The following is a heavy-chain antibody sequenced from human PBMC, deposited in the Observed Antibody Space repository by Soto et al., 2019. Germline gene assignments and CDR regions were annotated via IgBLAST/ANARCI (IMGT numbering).Heavy chain of an antibody. J-gene: IGHJ5*01. Sequence: EVHLLESGGALVQPGGSLTLSCAASGFSFSDYAMSWVRQAPGKGLEWVSSISRTGDSAYYADSVKGRFAISRDRSKSRLSLQMNSRRGEDTAVYYCAKGPGGSGYYHNWFDSWGQGTLITVSS. CDR3: AKGPGGSGYYHNWFDS. D-gene: IGHD3-22*01. CDR1: GFSFSDYA. V-gene: IGHV3-23*01. CDR2: ISRTGDSA.